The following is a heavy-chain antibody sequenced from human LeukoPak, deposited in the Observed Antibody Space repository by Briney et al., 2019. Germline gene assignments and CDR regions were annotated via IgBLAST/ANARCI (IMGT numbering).Heavy chain of an antibody. CDR1: GYAFTNYA. D-gene: IGHD5-18*01. Sequence: ASVPVSCKASGYAFTNYAIIWVRPAPGQGLAWLGWMNTNTGNPTYAQGFTGRFVFSLDTSVSTAYLQISSLKPEDTAVYYCAREIDPRYSYGYGDYWGQGTLVTVSS. CDR3: AREIDPRYSYGYGDY. J-gene: IGHJ4*02. CDR2: MNTNTGNP. V-gene: IGHV7-4-1*02.